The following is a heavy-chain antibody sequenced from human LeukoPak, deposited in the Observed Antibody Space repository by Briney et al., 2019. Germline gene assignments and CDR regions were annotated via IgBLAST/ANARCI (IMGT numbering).Heavy chain of an antibody. D-gene: IGHD3-10*01. J-gene: IGHJ4*02. Sequence: GGSLRLPCTVSGFTVSSNSMSWVRQAPGKGLEWVSFIYSGSTHYSDSVKGRFTISRDNSKNTLYLQMNSLRAEDTAVYYCARAFGRPGLVRGAKVSYFDYWGQGTLVTVSS. CDR3: ARAFGRPGLVRGAKVSYFDY. V-gene: IGHV3-53*01. CDR2: IYSGST. CDR1: GFTVSSNS.